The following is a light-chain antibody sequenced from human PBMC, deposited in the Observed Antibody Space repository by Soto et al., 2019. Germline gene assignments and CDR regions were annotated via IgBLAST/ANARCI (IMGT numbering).Light chain of an antibody. CDR3: MQAKHLPYT. J-gene: IGKJ2*01. Sequence: DIVMTQTPLSLSVTPGQSASISCKSSQSLLHSDGGTYLFWYLQKPGQSPQLLIYRVSNRLSGVPNRYSGSGSGTDFTLTISRVEAEDVGIYYCMQAKHLPYTFGLGTKLEI. CDR2: RVS. CDR1: QSLLHSDGGTY. V-gene: IGKV2-29*03.